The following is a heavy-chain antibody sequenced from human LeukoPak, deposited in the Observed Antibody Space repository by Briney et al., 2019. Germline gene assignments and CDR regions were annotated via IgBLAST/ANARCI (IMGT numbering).Heavy chain of an antibody. CDR1: GGSISSSSYY. J-gene: IGHJ4*02. Sequence: SETLSLTCTVSGGSISSSSYYWGWIRQPPGKGLEWIGSIYYSGSTYYNPSLKSRVTISVDTSKNQFSLKLSSVTAAGTAVYYCARHDTYYYDSSGCFDYWGQGTLVTVSS. CDR3: ARHDTYYYDSSGCFDY. CDR2: IYYSGST. D-gene: IGHD3-22*01. V-gene: IGHV4-39*01.